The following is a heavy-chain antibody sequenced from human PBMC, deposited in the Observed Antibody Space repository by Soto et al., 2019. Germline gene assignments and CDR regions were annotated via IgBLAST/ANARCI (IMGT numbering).Heavy chain of an antibody. V-gene: IGHV1-18*01. CDR2: ISAYNGNT. Sequence: QVQLVQSGAEVKKPGASVKVSCKASGYTFTSYGISWVRQAPGQGLEWMGWISAYNGNTNYAQKLQGRVTMTTDTSTSTAYMALRSLRSDDTVVDYCARDRLRYCSSTSCYGDIWGQGTMVTVSS. CDR1: GYTFTSYG. CDR3: ARDRLRYCSSTSCYGDI. J-gene: IGHJ3*02. D-gene: IGHD2-2*01.